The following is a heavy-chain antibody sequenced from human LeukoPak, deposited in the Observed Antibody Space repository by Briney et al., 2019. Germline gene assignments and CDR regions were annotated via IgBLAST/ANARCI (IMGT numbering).Heavy chain of an antibody. V-gene: IGHV1-18*01. CDR1: GYMFSSYG. CDR2: ISANNGNA. D-gene: IGHD3-22*01. Sequence: ASVKVSCKASGYMFSSYGISWVRQAPGQGLEWMGWISANNGNANYAQKLQGRVTMTRDTSTSTAYMELRSLRSDDTAMYYCARDVSHRLFYDSSGYYILFDYWGQGTLVTVSS. J-gene: IGHJ4*02. CDR3: ARDVSHRLFYDSSGYYILFDY.